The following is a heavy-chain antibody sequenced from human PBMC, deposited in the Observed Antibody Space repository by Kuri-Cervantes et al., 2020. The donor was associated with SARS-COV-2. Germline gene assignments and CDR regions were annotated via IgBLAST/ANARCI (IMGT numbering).Heavy chain of an antibody. V-gene: IGHV3-49*03. J-gene: IGHJ3*02. CDR3: TREGVYYDFWSGYYAFDI. D-gene: IGHD3-3*01. Sequence: GGSLRLSCTASGFTFGDYATSWFRQAPGKGLEWVGFIRSKAYGGTTEYAASVKGRFTISRDDSKSIAYLQMNSLKTEDTAVYYCTREGVYYDFWSGYYAFDIWGQGTMVTVSS. CDR2: IRSKAYGGTT. CDR1: GFTFGDYA.